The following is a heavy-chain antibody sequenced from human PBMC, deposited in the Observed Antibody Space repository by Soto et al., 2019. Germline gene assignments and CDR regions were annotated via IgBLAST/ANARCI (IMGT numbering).Heavy chain of an antibody. CDR3: ARDPGSSWSTALYYFDY. CDR2: ISSSSSYT. Sequence: GGSLRLSCAASGFTFSDYYMSWIRQAPGKGLEWVSYISSSSSYTNYADSVKGRFTISRDNAKNSLYLQMNSLRAEDTAVYYCARDPGSSWSTALYYFDYWGQGTLVTVSS. J-gene: IGHJ4*02. V-gene: IGHV3-11*06. CDR1: GFTFSDYY. D-gene: IGHD6-13*01.